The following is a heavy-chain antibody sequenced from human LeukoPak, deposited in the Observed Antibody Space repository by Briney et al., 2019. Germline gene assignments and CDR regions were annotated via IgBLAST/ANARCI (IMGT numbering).Heavy chain of an antibody. D-gene: IGHD5-18*01. J-gene: IGHJ4*02. CDR3: AKDRSATALALRFFDF. Sequence: GGSLRLSCAASGFTFSSYGMHWGRQAPGKGLEWVAVISYDGSNKYYADSVKGRFNISRDNSKNTLSLQMNSLRPEDTAFYYCAKDRSATALALRFFDFWGQGTLVTVSS. CDR1: GFTFSSYG. CDR2: ISYDGSNK. V-gene: IGHV3-30*18.